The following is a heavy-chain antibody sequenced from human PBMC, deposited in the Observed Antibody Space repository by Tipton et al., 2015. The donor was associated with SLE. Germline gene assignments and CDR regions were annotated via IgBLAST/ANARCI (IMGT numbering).Heavy chain of an antibody. D-gene: IGHD3-10*01. CDR2: TNANSGGT. CDR3: ATVGVIVVWYLDV. J-gene: IGHJ2*01. V-gene: IGHV1-2*06. Sequence: QSGPEVKKPGASVKGSCKPYGFTFTDHYIHWVRQAPGQGLEWMGRTNANSGGTTYAQKFQGRVTMTRDTTISTAYMELSGLGSDYTACYHGATVGVIVVWYLDVWRRGTLIAVSS. CDR1: GFTFTDHY.